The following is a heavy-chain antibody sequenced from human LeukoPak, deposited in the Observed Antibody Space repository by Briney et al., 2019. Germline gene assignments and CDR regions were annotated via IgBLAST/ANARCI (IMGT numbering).Heavy chain of an antibody. CDR1: GASITSGSYY. CDR3: ARESIGVVGTSLLDY. Sequence: SETLSLTCTVSGASITSGSYYWTWIRQAAGKGLEWIGRIYTSGKTYYHPSLQSRVTISLDTSKNQISLRLDSVTATDTAVFYCARESIGVVGTSLLDYWGHGTLVTVSS. D-gene: IGHD6-19*01. V-gene: IGHV4-61*02. CDR2: IYTSGKT. J-gene: IGHJ4*01.